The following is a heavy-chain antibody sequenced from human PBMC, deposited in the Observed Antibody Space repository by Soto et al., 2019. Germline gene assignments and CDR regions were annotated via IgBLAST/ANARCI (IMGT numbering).Heavy chain of an antibody. CDR1: GGSFSGYY. D-gene: IGHD5-12*01. CDR3: ARGRVATF. J-gene: IGHJ4*02. CDR2: INHSGST. Sequence: QVQLQQWGAGLLKPSETLSLTCAVYGGSFSGYYWSWIRQPPGKGLEWIGEINHSGSTNYNPSLKSRVTISVDTSKNQFSLKLSSVAAADTAVYYCARGRVATFWGQGTLVTVSS. V-gene: IGHV4-34*01.